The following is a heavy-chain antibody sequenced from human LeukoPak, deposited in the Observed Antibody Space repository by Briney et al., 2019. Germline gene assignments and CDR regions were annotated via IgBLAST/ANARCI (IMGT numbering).Heavy chain of an antibody. CDR1: GFTFSGSA. CDR3: TGMWIQLWLSSEAFDI. V-gene: IGHV3-73*01. J-gene: IGHJ3*02. D-gene: IGHD5-18*01. CDR2: IRSKANSYAT. Sequence: GGSLRLSCAAPGFTFSGSAMHWVRQASGKGLEWVGRIRSKANSYATAYAASVKGRFTISRDDSKNTAYLQMNSLKTEDTAVYYCTGMWIQLWLSSEAFDIWGQGTMVTVSS.